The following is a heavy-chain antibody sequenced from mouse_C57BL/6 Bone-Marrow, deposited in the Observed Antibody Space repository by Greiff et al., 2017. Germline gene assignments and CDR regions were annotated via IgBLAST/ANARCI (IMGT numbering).Heavy chain of an antibody. CDR1: GYAFTNYL. CDR3: ARQTHYYGSSEWYFDV. Sequence: QVQLQQSGAELVRPGTSVKVSCKASGYAFTNYLIEWVKQRPGQGLEWIGVINPGSGGTNYNEKFKGKATLTADKSSSTAYMQLSSLTSEDSAVYFCARQTHYYGSSEWYFDVWGTGTTVTVSS. J-gene: IGHJ1*03. D-gene: IGHD1-1*01. V-gene: IGHV1-54*01. CDR2: INPGSGGT.